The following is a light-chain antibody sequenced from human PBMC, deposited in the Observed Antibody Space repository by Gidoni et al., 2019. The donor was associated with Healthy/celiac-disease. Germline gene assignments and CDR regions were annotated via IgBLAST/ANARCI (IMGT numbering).Light chain of an antibody. Sequence: QSALTQPASVSGSPGQSITISCTGTSSDVGGYNYVSWYQQHPGKAPKLMIYEVSNRPSGVSNRFSGSKSGNTASLTISGLQAEYEADYYCSSYTSSSKDYVFGTGTKVTVL. CDR3: SSYTSSSKDYV. CDR1: SSDVGGYNY. J-gene: IGLJ1*01. CDR2: EVS. V-gene: IGLV2-14*01.